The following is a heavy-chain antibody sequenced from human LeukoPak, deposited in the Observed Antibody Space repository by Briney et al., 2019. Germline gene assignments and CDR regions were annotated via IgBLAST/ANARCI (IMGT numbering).Heavy chain of an antibody. CDR3: ATDYMDTSSWYYYFHY. CDR1: GFMFSSYT. CDR2: ILDNSLNT. V-gene: IGHV3-23*01. D-gene: IGHD6-13*01. Sequence: GGSLRLSCAASGFMFSSYTMTWVRQAPGKGLEWVSSILDNSLNTYYADSVRGRFTISRDNSKNTLYLQMNSLTAEDTAVYYCATDYMDTSSWYYYFHYWGQGTLVTVSS. J-gene: IGHJ4*02.